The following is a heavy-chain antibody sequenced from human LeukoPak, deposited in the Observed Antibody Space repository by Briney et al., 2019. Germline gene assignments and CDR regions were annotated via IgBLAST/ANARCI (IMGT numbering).Heavy chain of an antibody. CDR2: IYYSGST. D-gene: IGHD6-13*01. V-gene: IGHV4-39*01. J-gene: IGHJ5*02. CDR1: GGSISSSSYY. CDR3: ARHSALAAAPVRFDP. Sequence: SETLSLTCTVSGGSISSSSYYWGWIRQPPGKGLEWIGSIYYSGSTYYNPSLKSRVTISVDTSKNQFSLKLSSVTAADTAVYYCARHSALAAAPVRFDPWGQGTLVTVSS.